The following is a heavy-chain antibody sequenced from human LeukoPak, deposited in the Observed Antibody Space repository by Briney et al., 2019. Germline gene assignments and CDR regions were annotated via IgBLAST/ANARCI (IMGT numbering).Heavy chain of an antibody. CDR1: GGSISSGGYY. V-gene: IGHV4-31*03. D-gene: IGHD5-12*01. J-gene: IGHJ4*02. CDR3: ARVDPYGGYAFDY. CDR2: IYYSGSI. Sequence: SETLSLTCTVSGGSISSGGYYWSWIRQHPGKGLEWIGYIYYSGSIYYNPSLKSRVTISVDTSKNQFSLKLSSVTAADTAVYYCARVDPYGGYAFDYWGQGTLVTVSS.